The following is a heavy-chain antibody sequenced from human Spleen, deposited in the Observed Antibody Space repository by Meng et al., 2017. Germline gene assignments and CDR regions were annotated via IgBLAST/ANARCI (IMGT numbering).Heavy chain of an antibody. Sequence: VERVQSGAEVKKPGASVKVPCKASGYTFPDYWLHWVRRAPGQGLEWMGRINPNSGGTNYAQKFQGRVTMTRDTSISTAYMELSRLRSDDTAVYYCARADTTHYYDSSGQFDFDYWGQGTLVTVSS. V-gene: IGHV1-2*06. CDR1: GYTFPDYW. D-gene: IGHD3-22*01. CDR3: ARADTTHYYDSSGQFDFDY. J-gene: IGHJ4*02. CDR2: INPNSGGT.